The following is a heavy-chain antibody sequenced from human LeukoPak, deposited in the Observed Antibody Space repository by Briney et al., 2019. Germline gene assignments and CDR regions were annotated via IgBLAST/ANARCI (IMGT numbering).Heavy chain of an antibody. V-gene: IGHV1-69*13. D-gene: IGHD6-13*01. CDR3: ARGYSSSWPGSWFDP. J-gene: IGHJ5*02. CDR1: GGTFSSYA. CDR2: IIPIFGTA. Sequence: SVKVSCKASGGTFSSYAISWVRQAPGQGLEWMGGIIPIFGTANYAQKFQGRVTITADESTGTAYMELSSLRSEDTAVYYCARGYSSSWPGSWFDPWGQGTLVTVSS.